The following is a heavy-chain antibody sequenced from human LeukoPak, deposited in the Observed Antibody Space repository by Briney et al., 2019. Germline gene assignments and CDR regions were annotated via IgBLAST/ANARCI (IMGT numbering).Heavy chain of an antibody. Sequence: PSKTLSFPCPAPGGPTRIRSYSWGWSPHPPGKGLEWIGSIYYSGSTYYNPSLKSRVTISVDTSKNQFSLKLSSVTAADTAVYYCARYCSGGSCYDYWGQGTLVTVSS. J-gene: IGHJ4*02. CDR1: GGPTRIRSYS. CDR3: ARYCSGGSCYDY. V-gene: IGHV4-39*07. D-gene: IGHD2-15*01. CDR2: IYYSGST.